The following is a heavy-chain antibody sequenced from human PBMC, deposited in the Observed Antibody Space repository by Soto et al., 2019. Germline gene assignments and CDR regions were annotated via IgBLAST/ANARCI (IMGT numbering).Heavy chain of an antibody. D-gene: IGHD3-3*01. CDR1: GFTFSNAW. Sequence: EVQLVESGGGLVKPGGSLRLSCAASGFTFSNAWMSWVRQAPGKGLEWVGRIKSKTDGGTTDYAAPVKGRFTISRDDSKNTLYLQMNSLETEDTAVYYCTTETRRFWSGYYYAFDIWGQGTMVTVSS. CDR2: IKSKTDGGTT. V-gene: IGHV3-15*01. CDR3: TTETRRFWSGYYYAFDI. J-gene: IGHJ3*02.